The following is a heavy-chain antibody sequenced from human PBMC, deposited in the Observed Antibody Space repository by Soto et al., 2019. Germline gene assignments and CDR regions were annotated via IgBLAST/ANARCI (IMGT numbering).Heavy chain of an antibody. V-gene: IGHV3-23*01. CDR3: ARDTVPGIAVAGKSRYYYYYGMDV. CDR2: ISGSGGST. J-gene: IGHJ6*02. CDR1: GFTFSSYA. D-gene: IGHD6-19*01. Sequence: EVQLLESGGGLVQPGGSLRLSCAASGFTFSSYAMSWVRQAPGKGLEWVSAISGSGGSTYYADSVKGRFTISRDNSKNTLYLQMNSLRAEDTAVYYCARDTVPGIAVAGKSRYYYYYGMDVWGQGTTVTVSS.